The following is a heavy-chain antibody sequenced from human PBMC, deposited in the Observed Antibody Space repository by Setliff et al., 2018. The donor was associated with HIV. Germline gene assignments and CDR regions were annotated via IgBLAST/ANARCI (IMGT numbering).Heavy chain of an antibody. V-gene: IGHV4-39*07. CDR2: IHESGST. CDR3: VVTHPPSEVFYYYGMDV. CDR1: GGTISSSNYR. J-gene: IGHJ6*02. D-gene: IGHD3-16*01. Sequence: KPSETLSLTCTVAGGTISSSNYRWGWIRQPPGQGPEWIGSIHESGSTDYNSSLKSRVTISVDTSKNHFSLTLSSVTAADTAVYYCVVTHPPSEVFYYYGMDVWGQGTTVTVSS.